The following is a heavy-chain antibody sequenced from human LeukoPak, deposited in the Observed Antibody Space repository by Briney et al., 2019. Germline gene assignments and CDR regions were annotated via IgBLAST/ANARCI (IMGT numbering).Heavy chain of an antibody. D-gene: IGHD5-12*01. J-gene: IGHJ4*02. CDR3: ARGLDIRGFDY. CDR2: INHSGST. Sequence: PSETLSLTCAVYGGSFCGYYWSWIRQPPGKGLEWIGEINHSGSTNYNPSLKSRVTISVDTSKNQFSLKLSSVTAADTAVYYCARGLDIRGFDYWGQGTLVTVSS. CDR1: GGSFCGYY. V-gene: IGHV4-34*01.